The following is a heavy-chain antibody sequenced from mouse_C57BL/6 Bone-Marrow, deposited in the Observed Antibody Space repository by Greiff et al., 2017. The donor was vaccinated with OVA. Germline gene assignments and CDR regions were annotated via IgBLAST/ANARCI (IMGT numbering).Heavy chain of an antibody. CDR3: ARLGLVPSYFDY. CDR1: GYTFTSYG. V-gene: IGHV1-81*01. D-gene: IGHD4-1*01. CDR2: IYPRSGNT. J-gene: IGHJ2*01. Sequence: VQLQQSGAELARPGASVKLSCKASGYTFTSYGISWVKQRTGQGLEWIGEIYPRSGNTYYNEKFKGKATLTADKSSSTAYMELRSLTSEDSAVYFCARLGLVPSYFDYWGQGTTLTVSS.